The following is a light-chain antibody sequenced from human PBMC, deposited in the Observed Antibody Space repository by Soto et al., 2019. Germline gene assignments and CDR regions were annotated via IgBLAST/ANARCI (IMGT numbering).Light chain of an antibody. J-gene: IGKJ1*01. CDR2: GAS. V-gene: IGKV3-20*01. CDR3: PQYGSSPLP. CDR1: QSVSSSY. Sequence: EIVLTQSPGTLSLSPGERATLSCRASQSVSSSYLAWYQQKPGQAPRLLIYGASSRATGIPDRFSGSGSGTDFTLMICRLEPEDFAVYYCPQYGSSPLPFGQGTNLDIK.